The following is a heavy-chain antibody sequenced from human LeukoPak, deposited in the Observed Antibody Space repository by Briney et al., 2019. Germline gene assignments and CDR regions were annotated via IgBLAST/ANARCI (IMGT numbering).Heavy chain of an antibody. CDR1: GGSISSSSYY. CDR3: ARVSGFGDAFDI. D-gene: IGHD3-22*01. J-gene: IGHJ3*02. V-gene: IGHV4-61*05. Sequence: PSETLSLTCTVSGGSISSSSYYWGWIRQPPGKGLEWIGYIYYSGSTNYNPSLKSRVTISVDTSKNQFSLKLSSVTAADTAVYYCARVSGFGDAFDIWGQGTMVTVSS. CDR2: IYYSGST.